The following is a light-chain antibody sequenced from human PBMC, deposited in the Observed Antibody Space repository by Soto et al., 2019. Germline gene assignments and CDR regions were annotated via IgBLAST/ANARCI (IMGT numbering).Light chain of an antibody. CDR2: KAS. J-gene: IGKJ1*01. CDR3: HQYNSYLWT. Sequence: DIQMTQSPSSLSASVGDRVTITCRASESIRSYLNWYQQKPGKAPKLLIYKASSLESGVPSRFSGSGSGTEFTLTISSLQPDDFATYYCHQYNSYLWTFGQGTKVEIK. CDR1: ESIRSY. V-gene: IGKV1-5*03.